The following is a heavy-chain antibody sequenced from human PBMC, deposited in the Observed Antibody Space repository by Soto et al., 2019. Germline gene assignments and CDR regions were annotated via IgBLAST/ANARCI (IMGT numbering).Heavy chain of an antibody. Sequence: QVQLVESGGGVVQPGRSLRLSCAASGFTFSSYAMHWVRQAPGKGLEWVAVISYDGSNKYYADSVKGRFTISRDNSKNTLYLQMNSLRAEDTAVYYCARGRRAHYGMDVWGQGTTVTVSS. CDR2: ISYDGSNK. V-gene: IGHV3-30-3*01. J-gene: IGHJ6*02. CDR3: ARGRRAHYGMDV. CDR1: GFTFSSYA.